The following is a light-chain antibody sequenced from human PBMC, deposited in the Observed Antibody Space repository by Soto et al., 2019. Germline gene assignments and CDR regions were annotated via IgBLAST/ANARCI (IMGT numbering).Light chain of an antibody. CDR3: CSYAGSSSLGV. J-gene: IGLJ1*01. Sequence: QSALTQPASVSGSPGQSITISCTGTPSDIGNYNYVSWYQQHPGKAPKLIIYGVSNRPSGVSNRFSASKSGNAASLTISGLQAEDEADYYCCSYAGSSSLGVFGTGTKVTVL. CDR2: GVS. CDR1: PSDIGNYNY. V-gene: IGLV2-14*01.